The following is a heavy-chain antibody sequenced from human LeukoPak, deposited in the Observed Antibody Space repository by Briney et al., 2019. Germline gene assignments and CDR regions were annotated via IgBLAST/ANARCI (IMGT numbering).Heavy chain of an antibody. Sequence: GGSLRLSCAASGFTFSSYAMNWVRQAPGKGLEWVSSISSSSSYIYYADSVKGRFTISRDNAKNSLYLQMNSLRAEDTAVYYCARAAGSYYDSSGYYRTRRYYFDYWGQGTLVTVSS. CDR1: GFTFSSYA. D-gene: IGHD3-22*01. CDR2: ISSSSSYI. V-gene: IGHV3-21*01. CDR3: ARAAGSYYDSSGYYRTRRYYFDY. J-gene: IGHJ4*02.